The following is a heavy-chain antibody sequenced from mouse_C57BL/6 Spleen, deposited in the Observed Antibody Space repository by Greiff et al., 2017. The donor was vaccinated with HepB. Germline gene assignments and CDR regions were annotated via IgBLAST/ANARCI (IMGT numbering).Heavy chain of an antibody. D-gene: IGHD1-1*01. J-gene: IGHJ1*03. Sequence: VQLQQSGPELVKPGASVKISCKASGYAFSSSWMNWVKQRPGKGLEWIGRIYPGDGDTNYNGKFKGKATLTADKSSSTAYMQLSSLTSEDSAVYFCARYFITTVVGYCDVWGTGTTVTVSS. V-gene: IGHV1-82*01. CDR2: IYPGDGDT. CDR1: GYAFSSSW. CDR3: ARYFITTVVGYCDV.